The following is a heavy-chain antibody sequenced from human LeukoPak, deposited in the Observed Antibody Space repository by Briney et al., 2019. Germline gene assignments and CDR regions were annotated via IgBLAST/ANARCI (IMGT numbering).Heavy chain of an antibody. CDR2: IYYSGNT. V-gene: IGHV4-59*01. D-gene: IGHD3-10*02. Sequence: SETLSLTCTVSGGSISSYYWSWIRQPPGKGLEWLGYIYYSGNTDYNPSLKSRVAISVDTSKSQFSLKLSSVTAADTAVYYCARSTGSTMFIDYWGQGTLVTVSS. CDR3: ARSTGSTMFIDY. CDR1: GGSISSYY. J-gene: IGHJ4*02.